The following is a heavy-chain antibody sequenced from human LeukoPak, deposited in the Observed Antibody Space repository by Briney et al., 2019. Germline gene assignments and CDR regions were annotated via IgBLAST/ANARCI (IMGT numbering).Heavy chain of an antibody. CDR2: ISSSSSYI. CDR3: ASAVAGTDYYYGMDV. V-gene: IGHV3-21*01. J-gene: IGHJ6*02. D-gene: IGHD6-19*01. CDR1: GFTFSSYS. Sequence: PGGSLRLSCAASGFTFSSYSMNWGRQAPGKGLEWVSSISSSSSYIYYADSVKGRFTISRDNAKNSLYLQMNSLRAEDTAVYYCASAVAGTDYYYGMDVWGQGTTVTVSS.